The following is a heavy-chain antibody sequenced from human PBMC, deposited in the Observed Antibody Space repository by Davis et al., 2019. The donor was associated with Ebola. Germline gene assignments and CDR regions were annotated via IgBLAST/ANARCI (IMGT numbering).Heavy chain of an antibody. CDR3: ATRRDFWSGYSHFDY. CDR2: IYYSGST. D-gene: IGHD3-3*01. Sequence: MPSETLSLTCTVSGGSISSYYWNWIRQPPGKGLEWIGYIYYSGSTNYNPSLKSRVTISVDTSKNQFSLKLSSVTAADTAVYYCATRRDFWSGYSHFDYWGQGTLVTVSS. CDR1: GGSISSYY. J-gene: IGHJ4*02. V-gene: IGHV4-59*08.